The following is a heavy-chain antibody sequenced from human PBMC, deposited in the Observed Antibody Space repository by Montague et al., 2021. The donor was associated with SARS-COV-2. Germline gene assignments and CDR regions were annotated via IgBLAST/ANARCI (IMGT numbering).Heavy chain of an antibody. CDR3: ARHYSATLPAVY. J-gene: IGHJ4*02. CDR2: ISDSGST. Sequence: SETLSLTCTVSGGSISSFYWSWFRQPPGKGLEWIGYISDSGSTNYNPFLTGRVTMSVDTSKNQFSLKVNSVTAADTAVYYCARHYSATLPAVYWGQGTLVTVSS. V-gene: IGHV4-59*08. D-gene: IGHD2-15*01. CDR1: GGSISSFY.